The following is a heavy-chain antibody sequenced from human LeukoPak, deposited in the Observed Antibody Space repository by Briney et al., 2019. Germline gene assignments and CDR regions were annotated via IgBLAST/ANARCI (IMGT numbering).Heavy chain of an antibody. V-gene: IGHV3-23*01. CDR1: GFTFSSYA. D-gene: IGHD2-2*01. CDR2: ISGSGGST. CDR3: ARDFRYGDCSSTSCSLSGMDV. Sequence: PGGSLRLSCAASGFTFSSYAMSWVRQAPGKGLEWVSAISGSGGSTYYADSVKGRFTISRDNSKNTLYLQMNSLRAEDTAVYYCARDFRYGDCSSTSCSLSGMDVWGQGTTVTVSS. J-gene: IGHJ6*02.